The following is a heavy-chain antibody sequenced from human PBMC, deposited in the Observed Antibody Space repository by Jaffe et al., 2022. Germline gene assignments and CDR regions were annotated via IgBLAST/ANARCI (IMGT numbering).Heavy chain of an antibody. CDR1: GGTFSSYA. Sequence: QVQLVQSGAEVKKPGSSVKVSCKASGGTFSSYAISWVRQAPGQGLEWMGGIIPIFGTANYAQKFQGRVTITTDESTSTAYMELSSLRSEDTAVYYCARGLTYYDILTGYGDYYYYMDVWGKGTTVTVSS. V-gene: IGHV1-69*05. CDR3: ARGLTYYDILTGYGDYYYYMDV. J-gene: IGHJ6*03. CDR2: IIPIFGTA. D-gene: IGHD3-9*01.